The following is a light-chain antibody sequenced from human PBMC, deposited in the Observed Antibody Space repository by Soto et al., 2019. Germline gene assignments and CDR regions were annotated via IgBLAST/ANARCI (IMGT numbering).Light chain of an antibody. CDR3: QQSYSTART. CDR1: QSISNY. CDR2: AVS. Sequence: DIQMTQSPSSLSASVGDRVTITCRASQSISNYLNWYQQKPGKAPNLLIYAVSSLRSGVPSRFSGSGSGTDFTLTISSLQPEDFATYYCQQSYSTARTFGQGTKLAIK. V-gene: IGKV1-39*01. J-gene: IGKJ2*01.